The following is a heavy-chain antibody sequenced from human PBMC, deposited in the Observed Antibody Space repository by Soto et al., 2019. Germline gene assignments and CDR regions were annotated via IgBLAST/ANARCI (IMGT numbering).Heavy chain of an antibody. CDR2: IYYSGST. J-gene: IGHJ4*02. CDR3: ARGTRIAARVYFDY. Sequence: PSETLSLTCTVSGGSISSGGYYWSWIRQHPGKGLEWIGYIYYSGSTYYNPSLKSRVTISVDTSKNQFSLKLSSVTAADTAVYYCARGTRIAARVYFDYWGQGTLVTVSS. CDR1: GGSISSGGYY. D-gene: IGHD6-6*01. V-gene: IGHV4-31*03.